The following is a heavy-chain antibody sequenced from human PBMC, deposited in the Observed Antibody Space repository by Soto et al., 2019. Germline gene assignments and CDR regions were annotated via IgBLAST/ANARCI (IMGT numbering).Heavy chain of an antibody. CDR2: ISYDGSNK. V-gene: IGHV3-30-3*01. Sequence: QPGGSLRLSCAASGFTFSSYAMHWVRQAPGKGLEWVAVISYDGSNKYYADSVKGRFTISRDNSKNTLYLQMNSLRAEDTAVYYCARDRGGRGGAFDIWGQGTMVTVSS. J-gene: IGHJ3*02. D-gene: IGHD2-15*01. CDR1: GFTFSSYA. CDR3: ARDRGGRGGAFDI.